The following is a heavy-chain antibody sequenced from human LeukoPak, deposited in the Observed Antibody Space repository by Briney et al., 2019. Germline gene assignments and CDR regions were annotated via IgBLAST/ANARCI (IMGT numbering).Heavy chain of an antibody. J-gene: IGHJ3*02. D-gene: IGHD3-10*01. CDR1: GFTFTDYH. V-gene: IGHV3-21*01. CDR3: ARDGSGTVDAFDI. Sequence: GGSLRLSCAASGFTFTDYHMNWVRQAPGKGLEWVSSISSSSSYIYYADSVKGRFTTSRDNAKNSLYLQMNSLRAEDTAVYYCARDGSGTVDAFDIWGQGTMVTVSS. CDR2: ISSSSSYI.